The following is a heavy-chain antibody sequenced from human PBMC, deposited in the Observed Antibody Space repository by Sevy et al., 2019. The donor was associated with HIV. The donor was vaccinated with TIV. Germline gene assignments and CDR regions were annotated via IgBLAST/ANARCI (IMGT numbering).Heavy chain of an antibody. CDR2: ISASGSVT. Sequence: GESLKISCAASGFNFNNYVMTWVRQAPGKGLELVSTISASGSVTYYSDSVRGRFTISRDNSRNTVSLQMNSPRVDDTSIYYCVKDTPFRRFTLSGMAGAHEYYFDYWGQGTRVTVSS. CDR3: VKDTPFRRFTLSGMAGAHEYYFDY. CDR1: GFNFNNYV. D-gene: IGHD3-3*01. J-gene: IGHJ4*02. V-gene: IGHV3-23*01.